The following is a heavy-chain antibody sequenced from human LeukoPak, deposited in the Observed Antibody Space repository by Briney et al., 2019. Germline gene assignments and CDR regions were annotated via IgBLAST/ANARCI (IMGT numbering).Heavy chain of an antibody. CDR2: IWFDGSNI. V-gene: IGHV3-33*01. D-gene: IGHD6-19*01. Sequence: GGSLRLSCAASGFNFSSYGMHWVRQAPGKGLEWVTSIWFDGSNIHYADSVKGRVIISRDNSKSALYLQMNSLRAEDTAIYYCARDSLPMAVTGPFDHWGQGALGTVSS. CDR3: ARDSLPMAVTGPFDH. J-gene: IGHJ4*02. CDR1: GFNFSSYG.